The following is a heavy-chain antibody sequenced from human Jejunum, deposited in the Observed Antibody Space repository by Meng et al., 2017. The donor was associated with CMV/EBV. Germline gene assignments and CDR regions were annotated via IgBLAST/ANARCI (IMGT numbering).Heavy chain of an antibody. CDR1: VFTFGDYA. V-gene: IGHV3-7*01. CDR3: AKDSYSKGDI. Sequence: CTSSVFTFGDYAMTWVRQAPGKGLEWVANIKQDGSVIYYGDSVKGRFTISRDNAKNSVYLQMTSLRAEDTAVYYCAKDSYSKGDIWGQGTVVTVSS. CDR2: IKQDGSVI. D-gene: IGHD2-15*01. J-gene: IGHJ3*02.